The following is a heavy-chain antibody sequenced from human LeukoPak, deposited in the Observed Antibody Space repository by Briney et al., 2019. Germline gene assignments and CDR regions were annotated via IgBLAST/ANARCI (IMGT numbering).Heavy chain of an antibody. Sequence: GASVKVSCKASGYTCTSYGISWVRQAPGQGLEWMGWISAYNGNTNYAQKLQGRVTMTTDTSTSTAYMELRSLRSDDTAVYYCARSSGYCSSTSCYGDNWFDPWGQGTLVTVSS. CDR2: ISAYNGNT. V-gene: IGHV1-18*01. CDR1: GYTCTSYG. J-gene: IGHJ5*02. D-gene: IGHD2-2*01. CDR3: ARSSGYCSSTSCYGDNWFDP.